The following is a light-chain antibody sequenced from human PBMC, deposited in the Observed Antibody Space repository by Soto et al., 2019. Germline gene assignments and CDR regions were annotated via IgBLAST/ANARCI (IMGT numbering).Light chain of an antibody. J-gene: IGLJ1*01. CDR2: DVS. CDR1: SSDVGGYNY. Sequence: QSVLTQPASVSGSPGQSITISCTGTSSDVGGYNYISWYQQHPGKAPKLMIYDVSNRPSGVSNRFFGSKSGNTASLTISGLQAEDEADYYCSSFTSSSPLVFGTGTKVAVL. V-gene: IGLV2-14*03. CDR3: SSFTSSSPLV.